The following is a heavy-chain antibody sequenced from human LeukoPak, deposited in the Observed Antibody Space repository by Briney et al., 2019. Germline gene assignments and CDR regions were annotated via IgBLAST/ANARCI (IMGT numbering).Heavy chain of an antibody. D-gene: IGHD6-6*01. Sequence: GGSLRLSCAASGFIFTNYWMDWVRQAPGKGLEWVASIKQDGSEKYYLDSVKGRFTISRDNAKNPLYLQVNSLRTEDTAMYYCARGDSFSSPDDAFDIWGQGTMVTVSS. CDR1: GFIFTNYW. CDR2: IKQDGSEK. V-gene: IGHV3-7*05. CDR3: ARGDSFSSPDDAFDI. J-gene: IGHJ3*02.